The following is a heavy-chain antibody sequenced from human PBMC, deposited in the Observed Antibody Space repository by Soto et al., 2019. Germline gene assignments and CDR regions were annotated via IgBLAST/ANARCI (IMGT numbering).Heavy chain of an antibody. CDR1: GYTCKNYG. CDR3: GRDYGSAWGIYSQGFGY. CDR2: ISPYNGKT. D-gene: IGHD3-16*01. J-gene: IGHJ4*02. Sequence: QVPLVQSGAEVKKPGASVRVSCKASGYTCKNYGISWVRQAPGQGLERVAWISPYNGKTNYAQKFQGRVSVKIDTSTSTVYMELRSLRSDDTAVYSCGRDYGSAWGIYSQGFGYWGQGARVTVSS. V-gene: IGHV1-18*01.